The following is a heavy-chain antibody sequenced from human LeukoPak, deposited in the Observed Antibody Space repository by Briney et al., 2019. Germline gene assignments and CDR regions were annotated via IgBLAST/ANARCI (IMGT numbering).Heavy chain of an antibody. CDR1: GFTFDDYA. J-gene: IGHJ4*02. CDR3: AKDVGYDILTGYDY. Sequence: GGSLRLSCAASGFTFDDYAMHWVRQAPGKGLEWVSGISWNSGSIGYADSVKGRFTISRDNAKNSLYLQMNSLRAEDTALYYCAKDVGYDILTGYDYWGQGTLVTVSS. V-gene: IGHV3-9*01. CDR2: ISWNSGSI. D-gene: IGHD3-9*01.